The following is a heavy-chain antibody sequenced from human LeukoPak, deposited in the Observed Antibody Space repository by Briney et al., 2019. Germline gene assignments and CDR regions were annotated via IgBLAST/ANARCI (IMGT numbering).Heavy chain of an antibody. Sequence: SETLSLTCTVSGGSISSYYWSWIRQPAGKGLEWIGRIYTSGSTNYNPSLKSRVTMSVDTSKSQFSLKLSSVTAADTAVYYCARALFKYDFWSGSSDAFDIWGQGTMVTVSS. CDR3: ARALFKYDFWSGSSDAFDI. V-gene: IGHV4-4*07. D-gene: IGHD3-3*01. CDR1: GGSISSYY. CDR2: IYTSGST. J-gene: IGHJ3*02.